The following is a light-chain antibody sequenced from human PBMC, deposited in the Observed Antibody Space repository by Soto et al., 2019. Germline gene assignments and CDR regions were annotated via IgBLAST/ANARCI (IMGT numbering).Light chain of an antibody. V-gene: IGLV2-14*03. CDR3: SSYTTSNTRQIV. Sequence: QSVLTQPASVSGSPGQSITISCTGTSSDVVGYNYVSWYQHHPGKAPKLMIYDVSNRPSGVSNLFSGSKSGNTASLTISGLQPEDEADYYCSSYTTSNTRQIVLGTGTKVTVL. J-gene: IGLJ1*01. CDR2: DVS. CDR1: SSDVVGYNY.